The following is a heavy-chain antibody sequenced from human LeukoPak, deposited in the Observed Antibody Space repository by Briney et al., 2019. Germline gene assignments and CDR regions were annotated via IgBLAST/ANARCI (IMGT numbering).Heavy chain of an antibody. CDR3: ARDPFGNYGGYDY. V-gene: IGHV4-30-4*01. J-gene: IGHJ4*02. CDR1: GGSISSGDYY. D-gene: IGHD1-7*01. CDR2: IYYSGST. Sequence: SETLSLTCTVSGGSISSGDYYWSWIRQPPGKGLEWIGYIYYSGSTYYNPSLKSRFTISVDTSKNQLSLKLSSVTAADTAVYYCARDPFGNYGGYDYWGQGTLVTVSP.